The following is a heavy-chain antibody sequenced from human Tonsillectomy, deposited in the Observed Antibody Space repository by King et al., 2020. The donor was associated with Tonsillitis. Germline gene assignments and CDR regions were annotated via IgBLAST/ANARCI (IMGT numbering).Heavy chain of an antibody. CDR1: GFTFSSYS. CDR3: ARDRYSSR. Sequence: VQLVESGGGLVQPGGSLRLSCAASGFTFSSYSMNWVRQAPGKGLGWVSYINSSSSTTYYADSVKGRFTISRDNAKNSLYLQMNSLRAEDTAVYYCARDRYSSRWGQGTLVTVSS. V-gene: IGHV3-48*01. D-gene: IGHD6-13*01. J-gene: IGHJ4*02. CDR2: INSSSSTT.